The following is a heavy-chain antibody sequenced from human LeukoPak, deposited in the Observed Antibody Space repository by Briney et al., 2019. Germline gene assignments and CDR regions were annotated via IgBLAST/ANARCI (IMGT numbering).Heavy chain of an antibody. V-gene: IGHV3-7*01. CDR1: GFTFSNYW. J-gene: IGHJ4*02. D-gene: IGHD3-22*01. Sequence: GGSLRLSCAASGFTFSNYWMSWVRQAPGKGLEWVANIKQDGSEKYYVDSVKGRFTISRDNAKNSLYLQMNSLRAEDTAVYYCARASSSGYRGADFWGQGILVTVSS. CDR3: ARASSSGYRGADF. CDR2: IKQDGSEK.